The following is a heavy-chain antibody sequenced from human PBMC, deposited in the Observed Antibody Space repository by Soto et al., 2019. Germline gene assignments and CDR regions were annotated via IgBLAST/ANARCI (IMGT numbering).Heavy chain of an antibody. CDR3: ARDSVVRGVITN. D-gene: IGHD3-10*01. CDR2: IYYSGST. V-gene: IGHV4-61*08. Sequence: PSETLSLTCTVSGGSISSGGYYWSWIRQHPGKGLEWIGYIYYSGSTNYNPSLKGRVTISVDTSKNQFSLKLSSVTAADTAVYYCARDSVVRGVITNWGQGALVTVSS. J-gene: IGHJ4*02. CDR1: GGSISSGGYY.